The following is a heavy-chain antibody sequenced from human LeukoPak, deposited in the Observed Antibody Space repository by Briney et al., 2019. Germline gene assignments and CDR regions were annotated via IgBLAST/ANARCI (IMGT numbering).Heavy chain of an antibody. Sequence: SETLSLTCTVSGGSISSYYWSWIRQPPGKGLEWIGYIYYSGSTNYSPSLKSRVTISVDTSKNQFSLKLSSVTAADTAVYYCARGPRTYYDFWSGYWGGYYYMDVWGKGTTVTVSS. CDR1: GGSISSYY. V-gene: IGHV4-59*12. J-gene: IGHJ6*03. CDR2: IYYSGST. D-gene: IGHD3-3*01. CDR3: ARGPRTYYDFWSGYWGGYYYMDV.